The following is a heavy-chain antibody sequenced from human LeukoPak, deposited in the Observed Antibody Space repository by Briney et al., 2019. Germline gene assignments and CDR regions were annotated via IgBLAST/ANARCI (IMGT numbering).Heavy chain of an antibody. D-gene: IGHD5-24*01. J-gene: IGHJ4*02. CDR2: ISYDGSNK. CDR1: GFTFSSYG. V-gene: IGHV3-30*18. CDR3: AKENGDGYNHYFDY. Sequence: PGRSLRLSCAASGFTFSSYGMHWVRQAPGKGLEWVAVISYDGSNKYYADSVKGRFTISRDNSKNTLYLQMNSLRAEDTAVYYCAKENGDGYNHYFDYWGQGTLVTVSS.